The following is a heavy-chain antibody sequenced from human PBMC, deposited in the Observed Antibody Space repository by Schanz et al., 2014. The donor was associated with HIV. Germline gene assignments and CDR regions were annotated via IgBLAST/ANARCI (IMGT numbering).Heavy chain of an antibody. D-gene: IGHD1-26*01. CDR1: VGSFTDYY. CDR2: IKHSGST. J-gene: IGHJ2*01. Sequence: QVQLHQWGAGLLKPSETLSLTCAVYVGSFTDYYWTWIRQPPGKGLEWIGEIKHSGSTNYTPSRKTRVAFSVNTSRRQFSLKVNSVTAADTALYFCARVRSGSTAGYFDLWGRGTPVTVSS. CDR3: ARVRSGSTAGYFDL. V-gene: IGHV4-34*01.